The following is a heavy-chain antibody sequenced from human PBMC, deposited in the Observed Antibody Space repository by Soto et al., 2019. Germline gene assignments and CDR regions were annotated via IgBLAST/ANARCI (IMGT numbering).Heavy chain of an antibody. Sequence: QVQLLQSGAEVKKPGSSVKVSCKVSGGAFTNYSLNWVRHAPGQGLEWLGGIIPLHNTSNYSLKLLGRGSVTADISSNIVYMHLSGLTSDDTATYYCAIWSNWNPLYYRGMDVWGQGTTVTVSS. CDR2: IIPLHNTS. J-gene: IGHJ6*02. CDR1: GGAFTNYS. D-gene: IGHD1-20*01. CDR3: AIWSNWNPLYYRGMDV. V-gene: IGHV1-69*06.